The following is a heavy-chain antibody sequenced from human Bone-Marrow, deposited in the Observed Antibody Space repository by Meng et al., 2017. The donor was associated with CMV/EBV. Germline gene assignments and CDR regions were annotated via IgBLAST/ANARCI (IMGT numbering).Heavy chain of an antibody. D-gene: IGHD4-17*01. V-gene: IGHV1-2*02. CDR2: INPNSGGT. Sequence: ASVKVSCKASGYTFTGYYMHWVRQAPGQGLEWMGWINPNSGGTNYAQKFQGRVTMTRDTSISTAYMELSSLRSEDTAVYYCATTSNPNYGDYVSFSFDPWGQGTLVTVSS. J-gene: IGHJ5*02. CDR1: GYTFTGYY. CDR3: ATTSNPNYGDYVSFSFDP.